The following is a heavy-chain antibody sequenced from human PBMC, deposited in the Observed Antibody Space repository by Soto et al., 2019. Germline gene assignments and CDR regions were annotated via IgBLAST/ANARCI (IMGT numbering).Heavy chain of an antibody. CDR3: AKVEERWYLTLHYDS. CDR2: ISYDGPNQ. J-gene: IGHJ4*02. Sequence: QVQLVESGGGVVQPGRSLRLSCAASGFTFSSYAMHWVRQAPGKGLEWVAAISYDGPNQYYGDSVKGRFTISRDNSRNMLYLQMDSRIDEDTALYYCAKVEERWYLTLHYDSWGQGTLVTVSS. CDR1: GFTFSSYA. D-gene: IGHD2-15*01. V-gene: IGHV3-30*18.